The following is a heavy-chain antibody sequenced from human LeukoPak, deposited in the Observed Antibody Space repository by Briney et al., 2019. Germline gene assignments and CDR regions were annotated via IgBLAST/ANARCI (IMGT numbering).Heavy chain of an antibody. CDR3: SNLEGQWLVG. CDR2: IRGKANNYAT. J-gene: IGHJ4*02. Sequence: GGSLRLSCAASGFTFSGSSMHWVRQASGKGLEWVGRIRGKANNYATSYAASVKGRFTISRDDSRNTAYLQMNSLKTEDTAVYYCSNLEGQWLVGWGQGTLVTVSS. V-gene: IGHV3-73*01. CDR1: GFTFSGSS. D-gene: IGHD6-19*01.